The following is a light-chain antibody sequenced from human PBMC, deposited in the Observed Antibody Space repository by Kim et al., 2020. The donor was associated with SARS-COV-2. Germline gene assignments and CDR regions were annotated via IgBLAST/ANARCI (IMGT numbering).Light chain of an antibody. CDR1: QGISNY. Sequence: ASVGDTVTITCRASQGISNYLALYQQKPGKVPKVLIFGASALQSGVPSRFSGSGSGTDFTLTISSLQPEDVATYYCQKYNGAPWTFGQGTKVDIK. J-gene: IGKJ1*01. V-gene: IGKV1-27*01. CDR2: GAS. CDR3: QKYNGAPWT.